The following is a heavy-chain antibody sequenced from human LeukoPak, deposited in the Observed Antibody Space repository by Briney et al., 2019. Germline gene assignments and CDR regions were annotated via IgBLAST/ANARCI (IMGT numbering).Heavy chain of an antibody. J-gene: IGHJ3*02. CDR1: GFTFSSYA. CDR2: ISYDGSNK. Sequence: GGSLRLSCAASGFTFSSYAMHWVRQAPGKGLEWVGVISYDGSNKYYADSVKGRFTISRDNSKNTLYLQMNSLRAEDTAVYYCVSTGPDIVVVVAAGDAFDIWGQGTMVTVSS. D-gene: IGHD2-15*01. CDR3: VSTGPDIVVVVAAGDAFDI. V-gene: IGHV3-30-3*01.